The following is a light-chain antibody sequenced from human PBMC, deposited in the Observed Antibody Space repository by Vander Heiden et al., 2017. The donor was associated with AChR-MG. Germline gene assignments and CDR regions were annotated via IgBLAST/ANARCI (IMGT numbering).Light chain of an antibody. Sequence: SYVLTQPPSVSVAPGKTARVNCGGSNIGRKSVPWYQQRPGPAPMLVMNYDTDRPSGIPEPNPGSNAGNTATPNNSRGEGGDGGDYFLQGWDSSSDHYVFGTGTKVTVL. CDR2: YDT. V-gene: IGLV3-21*04. CDR1: NIGRKS. J-gene: IGLJ1*01. CDR3: QGWDSSSDHYV.